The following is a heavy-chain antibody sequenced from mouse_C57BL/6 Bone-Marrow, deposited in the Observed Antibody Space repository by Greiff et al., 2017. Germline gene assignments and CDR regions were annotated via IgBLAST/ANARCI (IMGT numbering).Heavy chain of an antibody. J-gene: IGHJ3*01. CDR2: IYPGGGYT. Sequence: QVHVKQSGAELVRPGTSVKMSCKASGYTFTNYWIGWAKQRPGHGLEWIGDIYPGGGYTNYNEKFKGKATLTADKSSSTAYMQFSSLTSEDSAIYYCARGDYGTPFAYWGQGTLVTVSA. CDR1: GYTFTNYW. V-gene: IGHV1-63*01. CDR3: ARGDYGTPFAY. D-gene: IGHD2-1*01.